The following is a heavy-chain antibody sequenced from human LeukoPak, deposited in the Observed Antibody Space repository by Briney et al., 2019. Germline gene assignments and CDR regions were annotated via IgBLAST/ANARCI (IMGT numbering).Heavy chain of an antibody. J-gene: IGHJ4*02. CDR2: IYYSGST. Sequence: PSETLSLTCTLSGGSISSYYWSWIRQPPGKGLEWIGYIYYSGSTNYNASLESRVTISVDTPKNQFSLKLSSVTAADTAVYFCARQYSSSSHFDYWGQGALVTVSS. CDR3: ARQYSSSSHFDY. CDR1: GGSISSYY. V-gene: IGHV4-59*08. D-gene: IGHD6-6*01.